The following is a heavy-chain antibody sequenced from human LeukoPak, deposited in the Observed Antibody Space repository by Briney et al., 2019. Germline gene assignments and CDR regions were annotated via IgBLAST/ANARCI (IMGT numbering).Heavy chain of an antibody. CDR2: INPSDGGT. D-gene: IGHD1-26*01. Sequence: SSVKVSCKASVYTFTRYYMHWMRQAPGQGLEWMGIINPSDGGTNNAQKFQGRVTMTRDTYTSTVYMELSSLRSEDTAVYYCSRVGSDKYHFDYWGQGTLVTVSS. V-gene: IGHV1-46*01. J-gene: IGHJ4*02. CDR1: VYTFTRYY. CDR3: SRVGSDKYHFDY.